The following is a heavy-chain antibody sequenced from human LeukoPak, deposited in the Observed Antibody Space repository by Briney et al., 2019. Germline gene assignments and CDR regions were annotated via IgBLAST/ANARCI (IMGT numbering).Heavy chain of an antibody. J-gene: IGHJ6*03. V-gene: IGHV3-21*06. CDR2: ISSSGIHM. CDR3: ARDPYSGNYGAYYYYYMDV. Sequence: GGSLRLSCAVSGFTFSTYAMNWVRQAPGRGLEWVSGISSSGIHMYYADSVKGRFTISRDNAKNSLYLQMDSLRVEDTAVYYCARDPYSGNYGAYYYYYMDVWGKGTTVTISS. D-gene: IGHD1-26*01. CDR1: GFTFSTYA.